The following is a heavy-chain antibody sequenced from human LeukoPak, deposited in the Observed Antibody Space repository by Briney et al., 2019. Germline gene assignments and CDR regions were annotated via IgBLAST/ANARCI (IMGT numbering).Heavy chain of an antibody. CDR3: ARGHNAITMDYYYYYCMDV. J-gene: IGHJ6*03. Sequence: ASVKVSCKVSGYILSELSVHWVRQSPGKGLEWMGGIIPIFGTANYAQKFQGRVTITADESTSTAYMELSSLRSEDTAVYYCARGHNAITMDYYYYYCMDVWGKGTTVTISS. CDR2: IIPIFGTA. V-gene: IGHV1-69*13. CDR1: GYILSELS. D-gene: IGHD3-10*01.